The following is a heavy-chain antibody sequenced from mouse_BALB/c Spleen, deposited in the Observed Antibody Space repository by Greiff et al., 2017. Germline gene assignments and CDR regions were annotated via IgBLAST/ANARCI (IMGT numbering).Heavy chain of an antibody. V-gene: IGHV1-9*01. CDR1: GYTFSSYW. CDR2: ILPGSGST. J-gene: IGHJ3*01. CDR3: ARGRYGFAY. D-gene: IGHD2-14*01. Sequence: QVQLKQSGAELMKPGASVKISCKATGYTFSSYWIEWVKQRPGHGLEWIGEILPGSGSTNYNEKFKGKATFTADTSSNTAYMQLSSLTSEDSAVYYCARGRYGFAYWGQGTLVTVSA.